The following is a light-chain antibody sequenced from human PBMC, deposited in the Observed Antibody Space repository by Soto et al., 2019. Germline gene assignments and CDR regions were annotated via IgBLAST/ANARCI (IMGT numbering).Light chain of an antibody. CDR2: GVS. V-gene: IGKV3D-15*01. CDR1: QSVTNN. CDR3: QQYTDWPIT. Sequence: EIVLTQSPGTLSLSPGERATLSCRASQSVTNNQLAWFRQKPGQAPRLLIWGVSNRATGIPDRFSGSGSGTDFTLTISSLRSEDFAVYYCQQYTDWPITYGQGTRLEIK. J-gene: IGKJ5*01.